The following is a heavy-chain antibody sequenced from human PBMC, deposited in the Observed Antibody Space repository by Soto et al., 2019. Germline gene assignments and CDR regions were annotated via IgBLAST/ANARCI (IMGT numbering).Heavy chain of an antibody. Sequence: EVQLLESGGGLVQPRGSLRLSCAASGFTFSSYAMSWVRQAPGKGLEWVSAISGSGGSTYYADSVKGRFTISRDNSKNTLYVQMNSLRAEDTAVYYCVKEKTYSSGWDGMDVWGQGTTVTVSS. CDR1: GFTFSSYA. CDR2: ISGSGGST. D-gene: IGHD6-19*01. J-gene: IGHJ6*02. V-gene: IGHV3-23*01. CDR3: VKEKTYSSGWDGMDV.